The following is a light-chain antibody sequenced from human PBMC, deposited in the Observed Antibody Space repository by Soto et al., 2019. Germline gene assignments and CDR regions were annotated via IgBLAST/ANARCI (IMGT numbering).Light chain of an antibody. CDR2: LNNDGTY. CDR3: QTWGSGSGV. Sequence: QPVLTQSPSASASLGASVKLTCTLSSGHSSYIIAWHQQQPEKGPRYLMRLNNDGTYTKGDGIPDRFSGSSSGTERYLTISSVQSEDEADYYCQTWGSGSGVFGGGTKLTVL. J-gene: IGLJ2*01. V-gene: IGLV4-69*01. CDR1: SGHSSYI.